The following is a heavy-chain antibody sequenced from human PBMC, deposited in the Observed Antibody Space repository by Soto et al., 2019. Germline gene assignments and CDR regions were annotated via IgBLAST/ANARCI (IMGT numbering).Heavy chain of an antibody. D-gene: IGHD3-22*01. CDR1: GFTFSSYA. J-gene: IGHJ1*01. Sequence: GGSLRLSCAASGFTFSSYAMTWVRQAPGKGLEWVSIISGRGTTTYYADSVKGRFTISRDNSKNTLYLQMNSLRADDTDVYYCSKEVNYYDSSGYYLEYFHHWGQGTLVTVSS. V-gene: IGHV3-23*01. CDR2: ISGRGTTT. CDR3: SKEVNYYDSSGYYLEYFHH.